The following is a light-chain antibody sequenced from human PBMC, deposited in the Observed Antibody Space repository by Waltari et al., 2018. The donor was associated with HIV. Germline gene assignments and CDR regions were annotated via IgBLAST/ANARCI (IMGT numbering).Light chain of an antibody. CDR2: SDH. V-gene: IGLV1-40*01. Sequence: QSVLTQPPSVSGAPGQRVIISCTGSSSTIGAHYGVHWYQHRPGTAPRLLIFSDHNRPSGVPDRFSGSTSATSASLAITGLQAEDESDYYCQSYDSSLRTVLFGGGTKLTVL. CDR3: QSYDSSLRTVL. J-gene: IGLJ3*02. CDR1: SSTIGAHYG.